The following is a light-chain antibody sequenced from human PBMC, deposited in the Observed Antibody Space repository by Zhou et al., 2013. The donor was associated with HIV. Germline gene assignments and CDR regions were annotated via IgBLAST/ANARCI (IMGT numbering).Light chain of an antibody. CDR2: AAS. CDR3: QQYSTYPRT. Sequence: AIRMTQSPSSFSASTGDRVTITCRASQDIGSYLAWYQQKPGKAPKLLIYAASTLQSGVPSRFSGSGSGTDFTLTISCLQSEDFATYYCQQYSTYPRTFGQGTKVE. V-gene: IGKV1-8*01. J-gene: IGKJ1*01. CDR1: QDIGSY.